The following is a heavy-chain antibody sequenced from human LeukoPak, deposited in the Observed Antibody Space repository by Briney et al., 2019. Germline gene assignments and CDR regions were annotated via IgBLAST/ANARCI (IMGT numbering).Heavy chain of an antibody. V-gene: IGHV3-7*01. D-gene: IGHD4-17*01. CDR3: ARESGSVTSEVDFDY. J-gene: IGHJ4*02. Sequence: GGSLRLSCAASGFTFSSYWMSWVRQAPGKVLEWMATIRQDGSQKYYVDSVKGRFTISRDNAKNSLYLQMNSLRAEDTAVHYCARESGSVTSEVDFDYWGQGTLVTVSS. CDR2: IRQDGSQK. CDR1: GFTFSSYW.